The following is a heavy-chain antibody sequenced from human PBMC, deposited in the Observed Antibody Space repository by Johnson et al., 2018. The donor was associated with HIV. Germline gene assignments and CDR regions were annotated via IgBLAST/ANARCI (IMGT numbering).Heavy chain of an antibody. CDR3: TPSRWDYGGSFDI. CDR1: GFTFSSYA. V-gene: IGHV3-15*01. J-gene: IGHJ3*02. CDR2: IKSKTDGGTT. D-gene: IGHD4-23*01. Sequence: VQLVESGGGLVQTGGSLRLSCAVSGFTFSSYAMRWVRQAPGQGLVWVGRIKSKTDGGTTDYAAPVKGRFTISRDESKDTLYLQMNSLKTEDTAVYYCTPSRWDYGGSFDIWGQGTMVTVSS.